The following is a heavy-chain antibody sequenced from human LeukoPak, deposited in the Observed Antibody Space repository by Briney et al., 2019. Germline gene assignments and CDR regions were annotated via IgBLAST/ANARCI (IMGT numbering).Heavy chain of an antibody. Sequence: ASVKVPCKASGSTFTSYGVNWVRQAPGQGLEWMGWISAYTGNTNYAQKLQGRVTMTTDSSTSTAYMELRSLRSDDTAVYYCARDLGSLGSSWSFAYWGQGTLVTVSS. D-gene: IGHD6-13*01. CDR1: GSTFTSYG. CDR2: ISAYTGNT. CDR3: ARDLGSLGSSWSFAY. J-gene: IGHJ4*02. V-gene: IGHV1-18*01.